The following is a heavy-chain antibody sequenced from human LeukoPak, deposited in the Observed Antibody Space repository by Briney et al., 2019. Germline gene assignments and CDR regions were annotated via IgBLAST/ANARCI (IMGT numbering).Heavy chain of an antibody. J-gene: IGHJ4*02. Sequence: PGGSLILSCAASGFTVSSNYMSWVRQAPGKGLEWVANRKQDGSEKYYVDSVKGRFTISRDNAKNSLYLQMNSLRAEDTAVYYCARIRRGWSQNWDYWGQGTLVTVSS. CDR1: GFTVSSNY. CDR3: ARIRRGWSQNWDY. V-gene: IGHV3-7*01. D-gene: IGHD6-19*01. CDR2: RKQDGSEK.